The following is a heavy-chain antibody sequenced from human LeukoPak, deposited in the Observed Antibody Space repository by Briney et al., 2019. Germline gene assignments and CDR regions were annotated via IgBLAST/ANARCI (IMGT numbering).Heavy chain of an antibody. V-gene: IGHV1-69*06. J-gene: IGHJ4*02. CDR2: IIPIFGTA. Sequence: ASVKVSCKASGGTFSSYAISWVRQAPGQGLEWMGGIIPIFGTANYAQKFQGRVTITADKSTSTAYMELSSLRSEDTAVYYCARDHGDYGDYLNFWGQGTLVTVSS. CDR3: ARDHGDYGDYLNF. CDR1: GGTFSSYA. D-gene: IGHD4-17*01.